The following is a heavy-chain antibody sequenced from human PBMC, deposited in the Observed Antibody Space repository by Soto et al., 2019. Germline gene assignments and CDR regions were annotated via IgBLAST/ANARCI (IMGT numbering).Heavy chain of an antibody. V-gene: IGHV1-3*01. CDR1: GYTFTSYA. J-gene: IGHJ4*02. CDR2: INAGNGNT. D-gene: IGHD3-3*01. CDR3: ARDLKYYDFWSGSYVLSDYFDY. Sequence: ASVEVSCKASGYTFTSYAMHWVRQAPGQRLEWMGWINAGNGNTKYSQKFQGRVTITRDTSASTAYMELSSLRSEDTAVYYCARDLKYYDFWSGSYVLSDYFDYWGQGTLVTVSS.